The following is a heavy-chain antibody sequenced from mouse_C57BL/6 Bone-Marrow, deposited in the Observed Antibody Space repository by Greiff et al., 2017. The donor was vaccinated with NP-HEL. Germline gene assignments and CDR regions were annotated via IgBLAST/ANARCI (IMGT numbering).Heavy chain of an antibody. V-gene: IGHV5-4*03. CDR1: GFTFSSYA. CDR2: ISDGGSYT. J-gene: IGHJ3*01. Sequence: EVKVVESGGGLVKPGGSLKLSCAASGFTFSSYAMSWVRQTPEKRLEWVATISDGGSYTYYPDNVKGRFTISRDNAKNNLYLQMSHLKSEDTAMYYCARGGYYVAYWGQGTLVTVSA. D-gene: IGHD2-3*01. CDR3: ARGGYYVAY.